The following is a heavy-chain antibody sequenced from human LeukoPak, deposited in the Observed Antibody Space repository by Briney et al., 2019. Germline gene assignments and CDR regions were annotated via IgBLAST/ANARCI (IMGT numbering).Heavy chain of an antibody. CDR2: ISSSSSTI. CDR3: ARDAEYSGSYYGAFGI. CDR1: GFTFSSYS. Sequence: PGGSLRLSCAASGFTFSSYSTNWVRQAPGKGLEWVSYISSSSSTIYYADSVKGRFTISRDNAKNSLYLQMNSLRAEDTAVYYCARDAEYSGSYYGAFGIWGQGTMVTVSS. J-gene: IGHJ3*02. V-gene: IGHV3-48*01. D-gene: IGHD1-26*01.